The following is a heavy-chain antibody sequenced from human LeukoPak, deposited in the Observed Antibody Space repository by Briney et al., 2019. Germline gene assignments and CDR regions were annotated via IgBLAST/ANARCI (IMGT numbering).Heavy chain of an antibody. CDR3: ARGIAAQGTDY. CDR2: ISSSSSYI. CDR1: GFTFSSYS. J-gene: IGHJ4*02. V-gene: IGHV3-21*01. D-gene: IGHD6-6*01. Sequence: GGSLRLSCAASGFTFSSYSMNWVRQAPGKGLEWVPSISSSSSYIYYADSVKGRFTISRDNAKNSLYLQMNSLRAEDTAVYYCARGIAAQGTDYWGQGTLVTVSS.